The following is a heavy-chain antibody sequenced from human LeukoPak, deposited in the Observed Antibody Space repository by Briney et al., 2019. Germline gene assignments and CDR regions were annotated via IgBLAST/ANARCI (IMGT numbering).Heavy chain of an antibody. CDR1: GFTFSSYS. J-gene: IGHJ5*02. Sequence: GGSLRLSCAASGFTFSSYSMNWVRQAPGKGLEWVSSISSSSSYIYYADSVKGRFTISRDNTNNSLYLQMNSLRAEDTAVYYCARDRGAVATYNWFDPWGQGTLVTVSS. CDR3: ARDRGAVATYNWFDP. V-gene: IGHV3-21*01. CDR2: ISSSSSYI. D-gene: IGHD4-11*01.